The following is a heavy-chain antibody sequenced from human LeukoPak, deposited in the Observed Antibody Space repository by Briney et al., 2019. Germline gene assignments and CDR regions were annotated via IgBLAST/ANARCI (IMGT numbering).Heavy chain of an antibody. V-gene: IGHV4-4*02. CDR1: GGFISSGHW. CDR3: ARFTAGIAAAGTPGAFDI. J-gene: IGHJ3*02. CDR2: VFHSGST. Sequence: PSGTLSLTCAVSGGFISSGHWWSWVRQSPGKGLEWIGEVFHSGSTYYNPSLKSRVTISVDRSKNQFSLKLSSVTAADTAVYYCARFTAGIAAAGTPGAFDIWGQGTMVTVSS. D-gene: IGHD6-13*01.